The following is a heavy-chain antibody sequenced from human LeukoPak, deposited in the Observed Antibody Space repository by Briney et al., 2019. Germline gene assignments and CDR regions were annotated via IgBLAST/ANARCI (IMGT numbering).Heavy chain of an antibody. V-gene: IGHV4-59*01. CDR2: IYDSGST. D-gene: IGHD3-22*01. Sequence: PSETLSLTCTVSGGSISGSYWSWIRQAPGKGLDWIGYIYDSGSTNYNPSLKSRVTISIDTSKNQFSLKLSSVTAADTAVYYCEKASPNYSGGYYGSTYYYFMDAWGKGTTVTVSS. CDR3: EKASPNYSGGYYGSTYYYFMDA. CDR1: GGSISGSY. J-gene: IGHJ6*03.